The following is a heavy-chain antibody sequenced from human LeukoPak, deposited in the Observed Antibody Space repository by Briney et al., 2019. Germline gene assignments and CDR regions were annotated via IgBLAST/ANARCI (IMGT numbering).Heavy chain of an antibody. CDR1: GSSISSYY. D-gene: IGHD3-3*01. V-gene: IGHV4-59*01. J-gene: IGHJ4*02. CDR3: ARGGAYDFWSGYYYYLDY. CDR2: IYYSGST. Sequence: SETLSLTCTVSGSSISSYYWSWIRQPPGKGLEWIGYIYYSGSTNYNPSLKSRVTISVDTSKNQFSLKLSSVTAADTAVYYCARGGAYDFWSGYYYYLDYWGQGTLVTVSS.